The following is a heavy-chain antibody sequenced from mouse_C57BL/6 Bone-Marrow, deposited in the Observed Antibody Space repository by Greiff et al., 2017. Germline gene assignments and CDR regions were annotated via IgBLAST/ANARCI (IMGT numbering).Heavy chain of an antibody. V-gene: IGHV3-6*01. Sequence: VQLQQSGPGLVKPSQSLSLTCSVTGYSITSGYYWNWIRQFPGNKLEWMGYISYDGSNNYNPSLKNRISITRDTSKNQFFLKLNSVTTEDTATYYCARVGHSKDYWGQGTTLTVSS. CDR1: GYSITSGYY. CDR3: ARVGHSKDY. D-gene: IGHD2-5*01. J-gene: IGHJ2*01. CDR2: ISYDGSN.